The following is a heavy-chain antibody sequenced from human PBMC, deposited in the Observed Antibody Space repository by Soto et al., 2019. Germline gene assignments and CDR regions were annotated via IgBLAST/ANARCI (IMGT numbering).Heavy chain of an antibody. Sequence: GGSLRLSCAASGFTFSSYGMHWVRQAPGKGLEWVAVIWYDGSNKYYADSVKGRFTISRDNSKNTLYLQMNSLRAEDTAVYYCARVGYSSSWYLYYYGMDVWGQGTTVTVSS. CDR1: GFTFSSYG. CDR3: ARVGYSSSWYLYYYGMDV. J-gene: IGHJ6*02. V-gene: IGHV3-33*01. CDR2: IWYDGSNK. D-gene: IGHD6-13*01.